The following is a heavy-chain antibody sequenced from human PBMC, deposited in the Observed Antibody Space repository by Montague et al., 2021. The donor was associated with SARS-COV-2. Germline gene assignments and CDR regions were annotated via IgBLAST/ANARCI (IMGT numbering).Heavy chain of an antibody. CDR2: INYSGRT. CDR3: ARHVTRFGSGCYIDHFDP. Sequence: SETLSLTCSVSGGSIGTDFWSWVRQPPGKGLEWIAYINYSGRTNSNPSLKSRVTISVDTAKNQLSLKLNSVTAADTAVYHCARHVTRFGSGCYIDHFDPWGQGVMVTVSS. CDR1: GGSIGTDF. V-gene: IGHV4-59*08. D-gene: IGHD3-3*01. J-gene: IGHJ5*02.